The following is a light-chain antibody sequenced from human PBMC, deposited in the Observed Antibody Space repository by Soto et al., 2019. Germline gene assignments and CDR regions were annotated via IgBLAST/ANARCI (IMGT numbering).Light chain of an antibody. CDR1: SSDVGAF. J-gene: IGLJ2*01. CDR2: EVT. V-gene: IGLV2-8*01. CDR3: NSYAGSNNLV. Sequence: QSALTQPPSASGSPGQSVTISCTGTSSDVGAFVSWYQQHPGRAPKLLIYEVTERPSGVPDRFSGSKSGNTASLTVSGLQAEDEADHYCNSYAGSNNLVFGGGTKLTVL.